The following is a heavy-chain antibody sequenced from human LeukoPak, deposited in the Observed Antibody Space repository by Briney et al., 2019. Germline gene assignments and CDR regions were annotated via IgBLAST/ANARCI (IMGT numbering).Heavy chain of an antibody. CDR1: GGTFSSYA. D-gene: IGHD1-14*01. J-gene: IGHJ6*03. V-gene: IGHV1-69*13. Sequence: SVKVSCKASGGTFSSYAISWVRQAPGQGLEWMGGIIPIFGTANYAQKFQGRVTITADESTSTAYMELSSLRSEDTAVYYCARDASRTTYYYYYMDVWGKGTTVTVSS. CDR2: IIPIFGTA. CDR3: ARDASRTTYYYYYMDV.